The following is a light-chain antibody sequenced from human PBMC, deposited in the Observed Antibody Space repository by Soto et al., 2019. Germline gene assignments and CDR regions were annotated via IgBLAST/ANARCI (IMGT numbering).Light chain of an antibody. V-gene: IGKV3-11*01. CDR3: KQRSNWPRT. J-gene: IGKJ2*01. CDR1: QSVSSY. Sequence: EIGLTQSPATLSLSPGERATLSCRASQSVSSYLAWYQQKPGQAPRLLIYDASNRATGIPARFSGSGSGTDFTLTISSLEPDDFAVYYCKQRSNWPRTFGQGTKLEIK. CDR2: DAS.